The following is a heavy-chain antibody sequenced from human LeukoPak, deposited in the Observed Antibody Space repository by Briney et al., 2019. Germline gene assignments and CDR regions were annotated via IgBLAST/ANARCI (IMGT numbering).Heavy chain of an antibody. V-gene: IGHV4-59*01. CDR2: IYYTGNT. J-gene: IGHJ4*02. CDR1: GGSISSYY. D-gene: IGHD3-10*01. Sequence: SETLSLTCTVSGGSISSYYWNWIRQPPGKGPEWIGDIYYTGNTNYNPSLTSRVTISLDTSKSQFSLKLSSVAAADTAVYYCARVRQGICDYWGQGTLVTVSS. CDR3: ARVRQGICDY.